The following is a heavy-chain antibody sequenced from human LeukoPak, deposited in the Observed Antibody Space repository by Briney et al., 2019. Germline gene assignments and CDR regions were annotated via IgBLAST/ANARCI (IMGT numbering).Heavy chain of an antibody. J-gene: IGHJ4*02. CDR1: GFTFRTYW. CDR2: IKQDGNEK. V-gene: IGHV3-7*01. CDR3: ARGGLLFDY. D-gene: IGHD2-21*02. Sequence: GGSLRLSCAASGFTFRTYWMSWVRQAPGKGLEWVANIKQDGNEKYYVDSVKGRFTISRDNAKNSLDLQMNSLRAEDTAVYYCARGGLLFDYWGQGTLVTVSS.